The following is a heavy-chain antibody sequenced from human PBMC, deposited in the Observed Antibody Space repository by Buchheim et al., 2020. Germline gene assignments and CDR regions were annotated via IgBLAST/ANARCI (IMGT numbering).Heavy chain of an antibody. V-gene: IGHV4-31*03. J-gene: IGHJ4*02. CDR3: ARAKSYYYDFWSGYPLDFDY. CDR1: GGSISSGGYY. Sequence: QVQLQESGPGLVKPSQTLSLTCTVSGGSISSGGYYWRWIRQHPGKGLEWIGYIYYSGSTYYNPSLKSRVTISVDTSKNQFSLKLSSVTAADTAVYYCARAKSYYYDFWSGYPLDFDYWGQGTL. D-gene: IGHD3-3*01. CDR2: IYYSGST.